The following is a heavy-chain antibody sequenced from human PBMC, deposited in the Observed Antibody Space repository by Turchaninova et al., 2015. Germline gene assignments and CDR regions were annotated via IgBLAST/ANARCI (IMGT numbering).Heavy chain of an antibody. CDR3: ARKTVDDDSFDM. Sequence: QLRLQESGSGLVKPSQTLSLTCAVSGGSISNGAYSWSWIRQPPGKGLGWIGYIDHSGSTYYNPSLQSRVTISLYRAKNQFSLRLSSVTAADTAMYYCARKTVDDDSFDMWGQGTMVTVSS. J-gene: IGHJ3*02. CDR1: GGSISNGAYS. D-gene: IGHD3-22*01. V-gene: IGHV4-30-2*01. CDR2: IDHSGST.